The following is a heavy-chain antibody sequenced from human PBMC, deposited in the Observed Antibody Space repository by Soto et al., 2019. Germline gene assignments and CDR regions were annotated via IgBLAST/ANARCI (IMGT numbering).Heavy chain of an antibody. V-gene: IGHV3-23*01. D-gene: IGHD5-12*01. CDR2: LYGSGGGI. Sequence: GGSLRLSCAASGFTFSSYAMIWIRQVPGKGLEWVSGLYGSGGGIHYADSVKGRFTISRDNSAYSVYLQMNDLRVEDSAVYYCAKDAVSLDGVWLAHDWGQGTVLTVSS. CDR3: AKDAVSLDGVWLAHD. J-gene: IGHJ4*02. CDR1: GFTFSSYA.